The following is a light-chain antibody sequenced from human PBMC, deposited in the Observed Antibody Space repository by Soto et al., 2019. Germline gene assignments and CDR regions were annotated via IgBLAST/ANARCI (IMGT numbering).Light chain of an antibody. V-gene: IGKV3-15*01. J-gene: IGKJ1*01. CDR1: QSVSSN. CDR3: QQYNNRTPWT. CDR2: GAS. Sequence: EIVMTQSPATLSVSPGERATLSCRASQSVSSNLAWYQQKPGQAPRLLIYGASTRGTGIPARFSGSGSGTAFTLTISSLQYEDVVVYYCQQYNNRTPWTFGQGTKVEIK.